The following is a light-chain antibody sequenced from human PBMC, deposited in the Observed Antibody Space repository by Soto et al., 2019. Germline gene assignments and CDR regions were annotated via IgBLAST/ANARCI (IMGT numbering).Light chain of an antibody. J-gene: IGKJ1*01. CDR3: QQYNSSPT. Sequence: DIQMTQSPSTLSASVGDRVTITCRASQSISSWLAWYQQKPGKAPKLLIYKSSSLESGVPSRFSGSGSGTEFTLTISSLQPDYFATYYCQQYNSSPTFGQGTKMEIK. V-gene: IGKV1-5*03. CDR2: KSS. CDR1: QSISSW.